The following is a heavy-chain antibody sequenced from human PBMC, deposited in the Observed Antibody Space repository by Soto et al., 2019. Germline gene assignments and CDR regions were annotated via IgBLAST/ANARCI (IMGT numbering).Heavy chain of an antibody. CDR1: GGSISSGGYY. CDR2: IYYSGST. J-gene: IGHJ6*03. D-gene: IGHD2-2*01. Sequence: SETLSLTCTVSGGSISSGGYYWSWIRQHPGKGLEWIGYIYYSGSTYYNPSLKSRVTISVDTSKNQFSLKLSSVTAADTAVYYCARLIVVVPAATDYYYYMDVWGKGTTVTVSS. CDR3: ARLIVVVPAATDYYYYMDV. V-gene: IGHV4-31*03.